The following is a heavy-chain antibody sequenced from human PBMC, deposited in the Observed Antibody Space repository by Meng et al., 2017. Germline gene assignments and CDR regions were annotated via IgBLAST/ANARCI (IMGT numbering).Heavy chain of an antibody. J-gene: IGHJ4*02. Sequence: GESLKISCTASGFTFGDYAMSWVRQAPGKGLEWVGCIRSKAYGGTTEYAASVKGRFTISRDDSKSIAYLQMNSLKTEDTAVYYCTRDLSVRGVIPYYFDYWGQGTLVTVSS. CDR1: GFTFGDYA. CDR3: TRDLSVRGVIPYYFDY. CDR2: IRSKAYGGTT. V-gene: IGHV3-49*04. D-gene: IGHD3-10*01.